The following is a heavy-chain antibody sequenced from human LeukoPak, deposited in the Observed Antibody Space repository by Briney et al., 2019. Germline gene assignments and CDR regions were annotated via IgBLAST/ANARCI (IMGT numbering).Heavy chain of an antibody. J-gene: IGHJ4*02. Sequence: SETLSLTCTVSGGSISPYYWSWIRQPPGKGLEWIGYIYYSGSTNYNPSLKSRVTISVDTSKNQFSLKLSSVTAADTAVYYCARVEWELREYFDYWGQGTLVTVSS. V-gene: IGHV4-59*01. CDR2: IYYSGST. CDR1: GGSISPYY. CDR3: ARVEWELREYFDY. D-gene: IGHD1-26*01.